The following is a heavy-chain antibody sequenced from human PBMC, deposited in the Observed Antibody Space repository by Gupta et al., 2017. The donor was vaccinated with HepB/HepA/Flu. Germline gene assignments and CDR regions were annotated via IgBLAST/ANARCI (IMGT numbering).Heavy chain of an antibody. D-gene: IGHD3-22*01. V-gene: IGHV3-48*03. CDR3: ARGKDYYDSSAYYYPFDY. J-gene: IGHJ4*02. CDR1: GFTFSSYD. CDR2: ISKSGSTK. Sequence: EVQLVESGGGLVQPGGSLRLSCAASGFTFSSYDMNWVRQAPGKGLEWVSYISKSGSTKYYADSMKGRFTISRDNAKNSLYLQMNSLRAEDTAVYYCARGKDYYDSSAYYYPFDYWGQGTLVTVSS.